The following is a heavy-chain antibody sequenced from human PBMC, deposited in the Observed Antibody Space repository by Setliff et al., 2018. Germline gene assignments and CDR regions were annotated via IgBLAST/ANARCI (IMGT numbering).Heavy chain of an antibody. D-gene: IGHD3-16*01. CDR3: ATSLPRGGDY. CDR2: ISSSSSTI. Sequence: HPGGSLRLSCSASGFTFRTYSMSWVRQAPGKGLEWVSYISSSSSTIFYADSVKGRFTISRDNAKNSLYLQMSSLRVEDTAMYYCATSLPRGGDYWGQGTLVTVSS. J-gene: IGHJ4*02. CDR1: GFTFRTYS. V-gene: IGHV3-48*01.